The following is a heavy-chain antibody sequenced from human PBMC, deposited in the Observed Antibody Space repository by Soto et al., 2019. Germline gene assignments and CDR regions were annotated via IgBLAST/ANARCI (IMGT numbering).Heavy chain of an antibody. D-gene: IGHD3-3*01. Sequence: ASVKVSCKGAGYTFTIYGLSWGRQAPGQGPEWMGWTSAYNGNINYAQKFQGRVTLTTDTSTSTAYMELRSLRSDDTAVYYCARIGVRITIFGVVIKNWFDPWGQGTLVTVSS. CDR3: ARIGVRITIFGVVIKNWFDP. V-gene: IGHV1-18*04. J-gene: IGHJ5*02. CDR1: GYTFTIYG. CDR2: TSAYNGNI.